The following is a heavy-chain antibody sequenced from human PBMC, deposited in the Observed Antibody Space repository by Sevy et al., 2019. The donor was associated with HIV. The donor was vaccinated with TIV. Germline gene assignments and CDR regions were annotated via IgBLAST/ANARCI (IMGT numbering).Heavy chain of an antibody. Sequence: GGSLRLSCAASGFTFSKAWMSWVRQAPGKGLEWVGRIKSKTDGGTTDYAAPVKGRFTISRDDSKNTLSVQMNSLKTEDTAGDYWTTDTGVRFQHWGQGTLVTVSS. J-gene: IGHJ1*01. V-gene: IGHV3-15*01. CDR1: GFTFSKAW. CDR2: IKSKTDGGTT. CDR3: TTDTGVRFQH. D-gene: IGHD1-1*01.